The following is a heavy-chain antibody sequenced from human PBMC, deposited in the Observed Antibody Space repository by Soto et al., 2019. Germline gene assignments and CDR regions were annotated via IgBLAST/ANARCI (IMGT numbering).Heavy chain of an antibody. CDR2: INWNGGST. Sequence: EVQLVESGGGVVRPGGSLRLSCAASGFTFDDYGMRLVRQAPGNVLEWVSGINWNGGSTGYADSVKGRFTICRDNAKNSLYLQMNSLRAEDTALYYCARDGRGYGDSKDAFDIWGQGTMVTVSS. J-gene: IGHJ3*02. V-gene: IGHV3-20*04. CDR1: GFTFDDYG. D-gene: IGHD4-17*01. CDR3: ARDGRGYGDSKDAFDI.